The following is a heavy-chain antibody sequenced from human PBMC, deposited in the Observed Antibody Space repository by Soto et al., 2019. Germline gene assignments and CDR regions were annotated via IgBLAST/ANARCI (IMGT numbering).Heavy chain of an antibody. J-gene: IGHJ5*02. V-gene: IGHV3-53*04. CDR2: IYSGGST. Sequence: EVQLVESGGGLVQPGGSLRLSCAASGFTVSSNYMSWVRQAPGKGLEWVSVIYSGGSTYYADSVKGRFTISRHNSENTLYLQMNSLRAEDTAVYYCASYDYIWGSYHPWGQGTLVTVSS. CDR1: GFTVSSNY. CDR3: ASYDYIWGSYHP. D-gene: IGHD3-16*02.